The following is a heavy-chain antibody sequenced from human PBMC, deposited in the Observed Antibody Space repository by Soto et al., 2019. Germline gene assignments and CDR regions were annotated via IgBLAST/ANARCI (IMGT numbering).Heavy chain of an antibody. D-gene: IGHD5-18*01. CDR2: ISSRSSYI. CDR1: GFTFSSYS. J-gene: IGHJ4*02. CDR3: ARGVRGYTYGYETYFDH. Sequence: GGSLRLSCAASGFTFSSYSMNWVRQAPGKGLEWVSSISSRSSYIYYADSVKGRFTISRDNAKNSLSLQLNSLRAEDTAVYSCARGVRGYTYGYETYFDHLGQGTLVTVSS. V-gene: IGHV3-21*06.